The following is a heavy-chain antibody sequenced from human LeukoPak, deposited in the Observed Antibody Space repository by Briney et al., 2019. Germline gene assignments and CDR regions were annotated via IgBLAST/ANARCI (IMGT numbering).Heavy chain of an antibody. D-gene: IGHD1-1*01. CDR3: ARDWRLTPPLNYNPHLSRYYYYMDV. CDR2: IYTSGST. V-gene: IGHV4-4*07. CDR1: GDSISNYY. Sequence: PSETLSLTCTVSGDSISNYYWSWIRQPAGKGLEWIGRIYTSGSTNYNPSLKSRVTMSVDTSKNQFSLKLSSVTAADTAVYYCARDWRLTPPLNYNPHLSRYYYYMDVWGKGTTVTVSS. J-gene: IGHJ6*03.